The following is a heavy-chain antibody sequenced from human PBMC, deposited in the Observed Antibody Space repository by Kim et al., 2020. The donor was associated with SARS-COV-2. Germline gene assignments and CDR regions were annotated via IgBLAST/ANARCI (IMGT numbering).Heavy chain of an antibody. Sequence: YADSVKGRFTISRDNAKNSLYLQMNSLRAEDTAVYYCASNKGGYFDPFDYWGQGTLVTVSS. J-gene: IGHJ4*02. V-gene: IGHV3-21*01. D-gene: IGHD3-9*01. CDR3: ASNKGGYFDPFDY.